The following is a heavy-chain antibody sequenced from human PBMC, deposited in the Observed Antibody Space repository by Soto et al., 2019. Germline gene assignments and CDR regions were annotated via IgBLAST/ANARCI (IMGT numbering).Heavy chain of an antibody. CDR1: GGSISSSNW. V-gene: IGHV4-4*02. Sequence: QVQLQESGPGLVKPSGTLSLTCAVSGGSISSSNWWSWVRQPPGKGLEWIGEIYHSGSTNYNPSLKSRVTISVDQSKNKCSLKLSSVTAADTAVYYCASAAVTTPNYGMDVWGQGTTVTVSS. CDR3: ASAAVTTPNYGMDV. CDR2: IYHSGST. D-gene: IGHD4-17*01. J-gene: IGHJ6*02.